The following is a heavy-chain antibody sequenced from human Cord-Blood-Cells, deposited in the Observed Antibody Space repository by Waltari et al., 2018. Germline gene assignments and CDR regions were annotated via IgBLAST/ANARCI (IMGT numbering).Heavy chain of an antibody. J-gene: IGHJ4*02. Sequence: EVQLVESGGGLVKPGGSLRLSCAASGFTFRSYSMNWVRQAPGKGLEWVSSISSSSSYIYYADSVKGRFTISRDNAKNSLYLQMNSLRAEDTAVYYCARGYSSGWYYFDYWGQGTLVTVSS. D-gene: IGHD6-19*01. V-gene: IGHV3-21*01. CDR2: ISSSSSYI. CDR1: GFTFRSYS. CDR3: ARGYSSGWYYFDY.